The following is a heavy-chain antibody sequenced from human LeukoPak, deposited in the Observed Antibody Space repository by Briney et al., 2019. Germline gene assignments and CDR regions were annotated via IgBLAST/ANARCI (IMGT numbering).Heavy chain of an antibody. J-gene: IGHJ4*02. CDR2: LSGSGGTT. D-gene: IGHD3-22*01. CDR1: GFTFSSYG. V-gene: IGHV3-23*01. CDR3: ARGPYYYDSSGYAFGDY. Sequence: GGSLRLSCSASGFTFSSYGMSWVRQAPGKGLEWVSGLSGSGGTTYYVDSVKGRFTISRDNSKNTLYLQMNSLRAEDTAVYYCARGPYYYDSSGYAFGDYWGQGTLVTVSS.